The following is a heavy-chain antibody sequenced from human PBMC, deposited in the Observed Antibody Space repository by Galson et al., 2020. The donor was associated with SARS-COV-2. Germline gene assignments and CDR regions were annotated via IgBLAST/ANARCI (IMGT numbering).Heavy chain of an antibody. D-gene: IGHD6-19*01. CDR2: ISYDGSNK. CDR1: GFTFTNYA. V-gene: IGHV3-30*04. CDR3: AKGPWYSSGWYYFDY. J-gene: IGHJ4*02. Sequence: QLGESLKISCAASGFTFTNYAIHWVRQAPGKGLEWVAVISYDGSNKYYADSVKGRFTISRDNSKNTLYLQMNSLRAEDTAVYYCAKGPWYSSGWYYFDYWGQGTLVTVSS.